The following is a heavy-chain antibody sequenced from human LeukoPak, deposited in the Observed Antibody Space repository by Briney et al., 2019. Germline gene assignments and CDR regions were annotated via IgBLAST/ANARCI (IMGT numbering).Heavy chain of an antibody. D-gene: IGHD3-9*01. Sequence: PSETLSLTCTVSGGSISSYYWSWIRQPPGKGLEWIGYIYYSGSTNYNPSLKSRVTISVDTSKNQFSLELSSVTAADTAVYYCARDWAYYDILTGYSDDAFDIWGQGTMVTVSS. CDR2: IYYSGST. CDR1: GGSISSYY. V-gene: IGHV4-59*01. J-gene: IGHJ3*02. CDR3: ARDWAYYDILTGYSDDAFDI.